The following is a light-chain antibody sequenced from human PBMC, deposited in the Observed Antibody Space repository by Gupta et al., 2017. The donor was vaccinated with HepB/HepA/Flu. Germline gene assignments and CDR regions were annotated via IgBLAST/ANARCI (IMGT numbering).Light chain of an antibody. CDR3: QSDDLSSPPV. Sequence: FMLTQPHSVSESPGKTVTISCTRSSGSIASNYVQWYQQRPGSAPTTVIYEDKERPSGVPDRFSGSIDRSSNAASLTISGLKTEDEADYYCQSDDLSSPPVFGGGTQLTVL. CDR2: EDK. V-gene: IGLV6-57*03. J-gene: IGLJ7*01. CDR1: SGSIASNY.